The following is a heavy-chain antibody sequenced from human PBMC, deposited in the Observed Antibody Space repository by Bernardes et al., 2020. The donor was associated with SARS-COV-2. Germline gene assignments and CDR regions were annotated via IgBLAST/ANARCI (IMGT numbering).Heavy chain of an antibody. CDR3: AREDDFWSGPSYYYYGMDV. J-gene: IGHJ6*02. CDR1: VYTFTSYG. D-gene: IGHD3-3*01. Sequence: ASVKVSCKASVYTFTSYGISWVRQAPGQGLEWRGWISAYNGNTNYAQKLQGRVTMTTDTSTSTAYMELRSLRSDDTAVYYCAREDDFWSGPSYYYYGMDVWGQGTTVTVSS. V-gene: IGHV1-18*01. CDR2: ISAYNGNT.